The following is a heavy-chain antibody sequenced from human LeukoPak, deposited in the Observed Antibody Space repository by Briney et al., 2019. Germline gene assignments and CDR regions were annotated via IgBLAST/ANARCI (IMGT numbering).Heavy chain of an antibody. CDR2: IYYSGST. CDR1: GGSISSYY. V-gene: IGHV4-59*12. D-gene: IGHD3-10*01. J-gene: IGHJ5*02. Sequence: SETLSLTCTVSGGSISSYYWSWIRQPPGQGLEWIGYIYYSGSTNYNPSLKSRVTISVDTSKNQYSLKLSSVTAADTAVYYCAGLWFGELLYNWFDPWGQGTLVTVSS. CDR3: AGLWFGELLYNWFDP.